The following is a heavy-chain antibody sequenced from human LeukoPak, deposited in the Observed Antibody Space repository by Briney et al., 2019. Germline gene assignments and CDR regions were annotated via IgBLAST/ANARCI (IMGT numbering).Heavy chain of an antibody. Sequence: GGSLRLSCAASGFTFGRQWMGWVRQAPGKRLEWVANIKPDGTEVYYLDSVKGRFIISRDNARNSLYVQMNSLRVDDTAVYYCAKVAEWGWFDPWGQGTLVTVSS. V-gene: IGHV3-7*01. J-gene: IGHJ5*02. CDR2: IKPDGTEV. CDR1: GFTFGRQW. CDR3: AKVAEWGWFDP. D-gene: IGHD3-16*01.